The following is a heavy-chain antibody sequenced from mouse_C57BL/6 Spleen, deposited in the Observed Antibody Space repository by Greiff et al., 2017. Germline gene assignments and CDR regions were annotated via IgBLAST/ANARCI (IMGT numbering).Heavy chain of an antibody. V-gene: IGHV5-4*01. D-gene: IGHD2-4*01. CDR1: GFTFSSYA. Sequence: EVQRVESGGGLVKPGGSLKLSCAASGFTFSSYAMSWVRQTPEKRLEWVATISDGGSYTYYPDNVKGRFTISRDNAKNNLYLQMSHLKSEDTAMYYCARDLDDYDEDYAMDYWGQGTSVTVSS. CDR2: ISDGGSYT. CDR3: ARDLDDYDEDYAMDY. J-gene: IGHJ4*01.